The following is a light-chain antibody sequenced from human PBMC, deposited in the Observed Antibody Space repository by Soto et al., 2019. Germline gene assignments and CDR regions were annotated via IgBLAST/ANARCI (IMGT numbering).Light chain of an antibody. CDR3: QQYNNWPGT. J-gene: IGKJ1*01. Sequence: EIVMTQSPATLSVSPGERATLSCRASQSVSRNVAWYQQKPGQAPRLLMYGASTRATGIPARFSGSGSGTEFTLTISSLQSEDFAVYYCQQYNNWPGTFGQGTKVEIK. CDR1: QSVSRN. V-gene: IGKV3-15*01. CDR2: GAS.